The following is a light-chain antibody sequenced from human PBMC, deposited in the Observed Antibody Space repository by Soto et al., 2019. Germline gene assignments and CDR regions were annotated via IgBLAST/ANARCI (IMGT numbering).Light chain of an antibody. J-gene: IGLJ1*01. Sequence: QSVLTQPASVSGSPGQSITISCTGTSSDVGAYNYVSWYQQHPGKAPKLMIYDVSNRPSGVSNRFSGSKSGNTASLTISGLQAEDEADYYCISYTSSFTYVFGAGTKVTVL. V-gene: IGLV2-14*01. CDR3: ISYTSSFTYV. CDR1: SSDVGAYNY. CDR2: DVS.